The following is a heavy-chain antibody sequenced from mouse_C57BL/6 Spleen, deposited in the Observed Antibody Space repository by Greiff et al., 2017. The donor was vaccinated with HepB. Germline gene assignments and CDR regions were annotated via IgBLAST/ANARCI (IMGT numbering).Heavy chain of an antibody. CDR1: GFNIKNTY. D-gene: IGHD1-1*01. V-gene: IGHV14-3*01. Sequence: EVQLQQSVAELVRPGASVKLSCTASGFNIKNTYMHWVKQRPEQGLEWIGRIDPANGNTKYAPKFQGKATITADTSSNTAYLQLSSLTSEDTAIYYCARDPSITTVVADYAMDYWGQGTSVTVSS. CDR2: IDPANGNT. CDR3: ARDPSITTVVADYAMDY. J-gene: IGHJ4*01.